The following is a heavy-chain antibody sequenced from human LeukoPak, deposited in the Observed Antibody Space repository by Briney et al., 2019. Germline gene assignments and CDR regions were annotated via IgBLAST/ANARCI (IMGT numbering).Heavy chain of an antibody. J-gene: IGHJ5*02. D-gene: IGHD3-9*01. V-gene: IGHV4-59*01. CDR3: ARRASRSYDIVTGYLTQRDNWFDP. CDR1: GGSISSYY. Sequence: SETLSLTCTVSGGSISSYYWSWVRQPPGKGLEWIGYIYYSGSTNYNPSLKSRVTISVDTSKNQFSLKLSSVTAADTAVYYCARRASRSYDIVTGYLTQRDNWFDPWGQGTLVTVSS. CDR2: IYYSGST.